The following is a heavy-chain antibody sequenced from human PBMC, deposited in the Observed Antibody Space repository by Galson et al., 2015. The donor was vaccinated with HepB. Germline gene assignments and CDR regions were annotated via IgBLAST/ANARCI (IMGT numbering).Heavy chain of an antibody. CDR1: GFNFGDYA. D-gene: IGHD4-17*01. CDR3: SPEDTSGEEEMDF. J-gene: IGHJ4*02. CDR2: IRSAVYGATT. V-gene: IGHV3-49*03. Sequence: SLRLSCAGSGFNFGDYALNWFRQAPGRGLEWVGFIRSAVYGATTEYAASVKGRFTISRDDSKSIAYLQMNSLKTEDTAVYYCSPEDTSGEEEMDFWGQGTLVTVSS.